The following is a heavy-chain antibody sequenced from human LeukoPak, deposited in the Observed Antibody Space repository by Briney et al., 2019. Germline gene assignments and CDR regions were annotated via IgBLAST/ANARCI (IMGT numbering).Heavy chain of an antibody. Sequence: PGGSLRLSCAGSGFNFNNSGMNWVRQAPGKGLEWVAAISFDGSNQHYAGSVKGRFTTSRDNSNNTVYLQMNSLRPEDTAVYYCARDLPAETKMGGFDFWGQGALVTISS. J-gene: IGHJ4*02. D-gene: IGHD4-11*01. V-gene: IGHV3-30*03. CDR3: ARDLPAETKMGGFDF. CDR1: GFNFNNSG. CDR2: ISFDGSNQ.